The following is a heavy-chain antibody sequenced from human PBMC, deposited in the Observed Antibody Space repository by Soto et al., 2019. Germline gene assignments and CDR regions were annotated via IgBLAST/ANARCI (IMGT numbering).Heavy chain of an antibody. CDR3: AKRAVVPAAMFPYYYYYMDV. J-gene: IGHJ6*03. CDR2: ISGSGGST. CDR1: GFTFSSYA. Sequence: GGSLRLSCAASGFTFSSYAMSWVRQAPGKGLEWVSAISGSGGSTYYADSVKGRFTISRDNSKNTLYLQMNSLRAEDTAVYYCAKRAVVPAAMFPYYYYYMDVWGKGTTVTVSS. D-gene: IGHD2-2*01. V-gene: IGHV3-23*01.